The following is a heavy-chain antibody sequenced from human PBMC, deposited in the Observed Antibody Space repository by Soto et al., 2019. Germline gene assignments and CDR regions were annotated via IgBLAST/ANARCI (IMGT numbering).Heavy chain of an antibody. D-gene: IGHD3-9*01. CDR1: GGSISSGGYS. CDR3: ARGRKYYDILTGFFDP. J-gene: IGHJ5*02. V-gene: IGHV4-30-2*01. Sequence: SETLSLTCAVSGGSISSGGYSWSWIRQPPGKGLEWIGYIYHSGSTYYNPSLKSRVTISVDRSKNQFSLKLSSVTAADTAVYYCARGRKYYDILTGFFDPWGQGTLVTVS. CDR2: IYHSGST.